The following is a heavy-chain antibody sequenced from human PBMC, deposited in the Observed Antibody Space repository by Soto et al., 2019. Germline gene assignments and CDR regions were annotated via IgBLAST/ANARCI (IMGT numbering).Heavy chain of an antibody. CDR3: ARTQQGYYYYYMDV. CDR1: GGSISSSSYY. Sequence: SETLSLTCTVSGGSISSSSYYWGWIRQPPGKGLEWIGSIYYSGSTYYNPSLKGRVTISVDTSKNQFSLKLSSVTAADTAVYYCARTQQGYYYYYMDVWGKGTTVTVSS. V-gene: IGHV4-39*01. J-gene: IGHJ6*03. CDR2: IYYSGST.